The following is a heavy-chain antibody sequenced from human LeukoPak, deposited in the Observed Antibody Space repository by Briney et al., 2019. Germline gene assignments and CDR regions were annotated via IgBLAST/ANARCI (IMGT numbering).Heavy chain of an antibody. Sequence: GGSLRLSCAASGFTFSTYAMHWVRQAPGRGLEWVTVISYDGSIKYYADSVKGRFTISRDNSKNTVYLQMHSLRDEDTAVYYCAKGGEMATIEESDYRGQGTLVTVSS. CDR3: AKGGEMATIEESDY. CDR2: ISYDGSIK. J-gene: IGHJ4*02. CDR1: GFTFSTYA. V-gene: IGHV3-30*18. D-gene: IGHD5-24*01.